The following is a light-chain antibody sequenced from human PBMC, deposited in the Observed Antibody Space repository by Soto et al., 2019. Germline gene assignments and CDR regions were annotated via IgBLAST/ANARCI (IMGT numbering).Light chain of an antibody. V-gene: IGLV1-44*01. CDR3: AAWDDSLNGVI. J-gene: IGLJ2*01. CDR2: TNN. Sequence: QSVLTQPPSASGTPGQRVTISCSESSSNIGSNTVNWYQQLPGTAPKLLIYTNNQRPSGVPARFSGSKSGTSASLAISGLQSEDEADYYCAAWDDSLNGVIFGGGTKLTVL. CDR1: SSNIGSNT.